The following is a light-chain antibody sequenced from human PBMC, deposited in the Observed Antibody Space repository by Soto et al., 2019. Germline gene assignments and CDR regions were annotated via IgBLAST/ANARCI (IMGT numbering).Light chain of an antibody. Sequence: DIQMTQSPSTLSASMGDTVTITCRASQSISSWLAWYQHKPGKAPKLLIYQASILHSGVPSRFSGSGSGTDFTLTITGLQPDDFATYYCQQYNSNYRLWTFGQGTKVEIK. CDR2: QAS. CDR3: QQYNSNYRLWT. J-gene: IGKJ1*01. CDR1: QSISSW. V-gene: IGKV1-5*03.